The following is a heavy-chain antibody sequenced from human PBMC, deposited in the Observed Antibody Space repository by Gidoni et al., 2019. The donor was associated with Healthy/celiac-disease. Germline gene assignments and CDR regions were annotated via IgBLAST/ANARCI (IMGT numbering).Heavy chain of an antibody. CDR1: GFTFSSSS. J-gene: IGHJ6*02. CDR2: IIRMSSYI. V-gene: IGHV3-21*01. D-gene: IGHD5-18*01. Sequence: EVQLVVSGGGLVKPGGSLRLSCAASGFTFSSSSMNWVRHAPGKGLEWVSSIIRMSSYIYYADSVKGRFTISRDNAKNSLYLQMNSLRAEDTAVYYCASQTASRYGMDVWGQGTTVTVSS. CDR3: ASQTASRYGMDV.